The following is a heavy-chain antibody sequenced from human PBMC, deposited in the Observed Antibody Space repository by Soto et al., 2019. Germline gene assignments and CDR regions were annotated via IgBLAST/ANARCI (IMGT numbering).Heavy chain of an antibody. Sequence: TLSLTCTVSGGSISSGGYYWSWIRQHPGKGLEWIGYIYYSGSTYYNPSLKSRVTISVDTSKNQFSLKLSSVTAADTAVYYCARGEVLRYCDWLLFPWFDPWGQGTLVTVSS. J-gene: IGHJ5*02. CDR3: ARGEVLRYCDWLLFPWFDP. V-gene: IGHV4-31*03. CDR1: GGSISSGGYY. CDR2: IYYSGST. D-gene: IGHD3-9*01.